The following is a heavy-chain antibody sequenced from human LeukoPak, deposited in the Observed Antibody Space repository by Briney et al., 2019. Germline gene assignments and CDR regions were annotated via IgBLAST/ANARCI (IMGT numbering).Heavy chain of an antibody. CDR3: ARVEAVAQRAHFQH. J-gene: IGHJ1*01. CDR1: GGSISSYY. D-gene: IGHD6-19*01. CDR2: INHSGST. V-gene: IGHV4-34*01. Sequence: SETLSLTCTVSGGSISSYYWSWIRQPPGKGLEWIGEINHSGSTNYNPSLKSRVTISVDTSKNQFSLKLSSVTAADTAVYYCARVEAVAQRAHFQHWGQGTLVTVSS.